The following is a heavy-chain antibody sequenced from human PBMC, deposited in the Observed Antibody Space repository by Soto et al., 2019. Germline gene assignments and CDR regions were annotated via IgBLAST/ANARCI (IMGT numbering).Heavy chain of an antibody. Sequence: QVQLVESGGGVVQPGRSLRLSCAASGFTFSAYGMHWVRQAPGKGLEWVAVIWYDGSNKYYADSVRGRFTISRDNSKNTLYLQMNSLRAEYTASYYCARDGSGGNWGQGTLVTVSP. J-gene: IGHJ4*02. CDR2: IWYDGSNK. D-gene: IGHD3-10*01. CDR1: GFTFSAYG. CDR3: ARDGSGGN. V-gene: IGHV3-33*01.